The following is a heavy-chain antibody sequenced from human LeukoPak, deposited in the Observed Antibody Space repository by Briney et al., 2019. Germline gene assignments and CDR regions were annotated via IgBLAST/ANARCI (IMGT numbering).Heavy chain of an antibody. CDR1: GGTFSSYA. J-gene: IGHJ4*02. V-gene: IGHV1-69*04. CDR3: ASTISIAVAGIDY. D-gene: IGHD6-19*01. CDR2: IIPILGIA. Sequence: SVKVSCKASGGTFSSYAIIWVRQAPGQGLEWMGRIIPILGIANYAQKFQGRVTITADKSTSTAYMELSSLRSEDTAVYYCASTISIAVAGIDYWGQGTLVTVSS.